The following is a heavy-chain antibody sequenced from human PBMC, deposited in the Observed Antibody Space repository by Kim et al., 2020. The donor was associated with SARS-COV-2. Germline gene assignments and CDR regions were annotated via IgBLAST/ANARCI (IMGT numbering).Heavy chain of an antibody. CDR2: IYYSGST. J-gene: IGHJ4*02. CDR1: GGSISSYY. V-gene: IGHV4-59*01. Sequence: SETLSLTCTVSGGSISSYYWSWIRQPPGKGLEWIGYIYYSGSTNYNPSLKSRVTISIDTSKNQFSLKLSSVTAADTAVYYCARAIVGSIAARTPVFRFDYWGQGTLVTVSS. D-gene: IGHD6-6*01. CDR3: ARAIVGSIAARTPVFRFDY.